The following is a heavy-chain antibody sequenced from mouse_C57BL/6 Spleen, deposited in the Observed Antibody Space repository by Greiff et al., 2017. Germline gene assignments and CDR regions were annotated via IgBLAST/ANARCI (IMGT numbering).Heavy chain of an antibody. V-gene: IGHV1-20*01. CDR2: INPYNGDT. CDR3: ARGYGSSSYFDY. J-gene: IGHJ2*01. Sequence: EVQLQESGPELVKPGDSVKISCKASGYSFTGYFMNWVMQSHGKSLEWIGRINPYNGDTFYNQKFKGKATLTVDKSSSTAHMELRSLTSEDSAVYYCARGYGSSSYFDYWGQGTTLTVSS. CDR1: GYSFTGYF. D-gene: IGHD1-1*01.